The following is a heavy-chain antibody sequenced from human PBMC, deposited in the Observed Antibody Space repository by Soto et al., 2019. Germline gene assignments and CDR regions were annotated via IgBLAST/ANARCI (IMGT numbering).Heavy chain of an antibody. J-gene: IGHJ6*03. Sequence: GASVKVSCKASGYTFTSYGISWVRQAPGQGLEWMGWINANSGNTSYAQKLQGRVTMTRNTSISTAYMELSSLRSEDTAVYYCARGRRVRGVISYYYYYYMDVWGKGTTVTVSS. D-gene: IGHD3-10*01. CDR1: GYTFTSYG. CDR2: INANSGNT. V-gene: IGHV1-8*02. CDR3: ARGRRVRGVISYYYYYYMDV.